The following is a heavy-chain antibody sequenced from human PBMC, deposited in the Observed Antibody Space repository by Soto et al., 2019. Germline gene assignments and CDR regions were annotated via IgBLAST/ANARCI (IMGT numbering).Heavy chain of an antibody. CDR2: IYYSGST. J-gene: IGHJ6*02. V-gene: IGHV4-31*03. D-gene: IGHD3-10*01. Sequence: QVQLQESGPGLVKPSQTLSLTCTVSGGSISSGGYYWSWIRQHPGKGLEWIGYIYYSGSTYYNPSLKSRVTISVATSKNQFCLKLSSVTAADTAVYYCARRVTMVRGVIVYYYYGMDVWGQGTTVTVSS. CDR1: GGSISSGGYY. CDR3: ARRVTMVRGVIVYYYYGMDV.